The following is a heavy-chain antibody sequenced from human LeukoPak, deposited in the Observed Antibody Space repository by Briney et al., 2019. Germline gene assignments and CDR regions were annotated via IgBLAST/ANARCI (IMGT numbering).Heavy chain of an antibody. CDR3: ARDSVDTYGQPFDS. D-gene: IGHD5-18*01. Sequence: SSETLSLTCSVSGDSISLSFYYWGWIRQPPGKALEWIGSVYYSGTTSYNPSLKSRVTISVDMSKNHFSLRLRSVTAADTAMYYCARDSVDTYGQPFDSWGQGTQVTVSS. J-gene: IGHJ4*02. CDR1: GDSISLSFYY. CDR2: VYYSGTT. V-gene: IGHV4-39*07.